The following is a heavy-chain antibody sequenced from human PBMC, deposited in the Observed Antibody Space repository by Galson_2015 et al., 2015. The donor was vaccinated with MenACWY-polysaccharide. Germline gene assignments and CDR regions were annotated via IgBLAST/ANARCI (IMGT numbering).Heavy chain of an antibody. J-gene: IGHJ4*02. D-gene: IGHD1-1*01. CDR2: FDPEDGET. CDR3: ARRNGGGACDY. Sequence: SVKVSCKVSGYTLTELSMHWVRQAPGKGLEWMGGFDPEDGETNYAQKFQGRVTITADESTSTAYMELSSLRSEDTAVYYCARRNGGGACDYWGQGTLVTVSS. CDR1: GYTLTELS. V-gene: IGHV1-24*01.